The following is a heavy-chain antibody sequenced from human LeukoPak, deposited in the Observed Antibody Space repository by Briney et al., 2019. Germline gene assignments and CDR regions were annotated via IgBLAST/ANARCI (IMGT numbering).Heavy chain of an antibody. J-gene: IGHJ3*02. V-gene: IGHV3-30*04. CDR2: ISYHGSDE. D-gene: IGHD3-10*01. Sequence: GGSLRLSCAASGFTFSSYAMHWVRQAPGKGLEWVAVISYHGSDEYYADSVKGRFTISRDNSKSTLYLQMNSLRAEDTAVYYCARARGASLLMRNDGFDIWGQGTMVTVSS. CDR1: GFTFSSYA. CDR3: ARARGASLLMRNDGFDI.